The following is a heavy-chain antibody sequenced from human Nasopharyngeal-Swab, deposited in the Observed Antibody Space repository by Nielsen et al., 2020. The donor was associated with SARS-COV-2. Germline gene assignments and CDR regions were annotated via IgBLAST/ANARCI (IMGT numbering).Heavy chain of an antibody. Sequence: GESLKISCAASGFTFSSYSMNWVRQAPGKGLEWVSSISSSSRYIYYADSGKGRFTISRDNAKNSLYLQMNSLRAEDTAVYYCAREEAMVNYYYYGMDVWGQGTTVTVSS. V-gene: IGHV3-21*01. J-gene: IGHJ6*02. CDR2: ISSSSRYI. CDR1: GFTFSSYS. CDR3: AREEAMVNYYYYGMDV. D-gene: IGHD5-18*01.